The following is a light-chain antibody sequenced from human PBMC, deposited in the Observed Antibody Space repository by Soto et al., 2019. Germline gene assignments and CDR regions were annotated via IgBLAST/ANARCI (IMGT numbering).Light chain of an antibody. Sequence: EIVMTQSPATLSMSPWERTTLSCTSSQCVRSNLAWYQQKPGQTPRLLIYGASTRATGIPARFSGSGSGTDFTLTISSLQSEDFAVYYCQQYSSWPPITFGQGTKVDIK. CDR1: QCVRSN. J-gene: IGKJ2*01. CDR2: GAS. V-gene: IGKV3-15*01. CDR3: QQYSSWPPIT.